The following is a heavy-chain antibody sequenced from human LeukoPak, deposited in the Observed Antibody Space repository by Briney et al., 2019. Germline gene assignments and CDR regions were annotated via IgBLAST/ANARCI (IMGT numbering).Heavy chain of an antibody. CDR2: INQDGSEK. D-gene: IGHD2-8*01. V-gene: IGHV3-7*03. CDR3: ARVPMDGVAY. J-gene: IGHJ4*02. Sequence: PGGSLRLSCAASGFTFSSYGMHWVRQAPGKGLEWVANINQDGSEKYYVDSVRGRFTISRDNAKNSLYLQMNSLRAEDTAVYFCARVPMDGVAYWGQGTLVSVSS. CDR1: GFTFSSYG.